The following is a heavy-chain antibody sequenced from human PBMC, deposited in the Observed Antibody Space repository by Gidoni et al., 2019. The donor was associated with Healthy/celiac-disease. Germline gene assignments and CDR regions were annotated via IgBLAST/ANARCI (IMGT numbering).Heavy chain of an antibody. Sequence: QVQLQESGPGLVKPSQTLSLTCTVSGGSISSGGYYWSWIRQHQGKGLEGIGYIYYSGSTYYNPSLKSRVTISVDTSKNQFSLKLSSVTAADTAVYYCASNAFRRIQLWFGGMDVWGQGTTVTVSS. CDR2: IYYSGST. J-gene: IGHJ6*02. CDR1: GGSISSGGYY. V-gene: IGHV4-31*03. CDR3: ASNAFRRIQLWFGGMDV. D-gene: IGHD5-18*01.